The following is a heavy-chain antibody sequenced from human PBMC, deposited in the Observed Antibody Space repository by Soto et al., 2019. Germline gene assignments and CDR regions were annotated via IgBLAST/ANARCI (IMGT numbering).Heavy chain of an antibody. CDR1: GDSVSSGNYY. Sequence: SETLSLTCTVSGDSVSSGNYYWTWIRQPPGKGLEWIGSIYFTGSTNYNPSRKSRLTMSIDTSRNLFSLRLDSVTAADTAVYYCGRVPVDTYMIYWSDPWGQGTLVTVSS. CDR3: GRVPVDTYMIYWSDP. V-gene: IGHV4-61*01. CDR2: IYFTGST. J-gene: IGHJ5*02. D-gene: IGHD3-16*01.